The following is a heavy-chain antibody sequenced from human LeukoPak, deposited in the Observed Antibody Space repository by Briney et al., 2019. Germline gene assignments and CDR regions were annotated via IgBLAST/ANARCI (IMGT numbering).Heavy chain of an antibody. Sequence: SETLSLTCTVSGVSISSYYWSWIRQPAGKGLEWIGRIYTSGSTNYNPSLKSRVTMSVDTSKNQFSLKLSSVTAADTAVYYCARDMGYYDSSGYYGYYFDYWGQGTLVTVSS. D-gene: IGHD3-22*01. V-gene: IGHV4-4*07. CDR3: ARDMGYYDSSGYYGYYFDY. J-gene: IGHJ4*02. CDR2: IYTSGST. CDR1: GVSISSYY.